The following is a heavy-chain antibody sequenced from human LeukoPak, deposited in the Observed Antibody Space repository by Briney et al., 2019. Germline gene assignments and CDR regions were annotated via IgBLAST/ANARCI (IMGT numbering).Heavy chain of an antibody. CDR2: INPNSGGT. V-gene: IGHV1-2*02. CDR1: GYSFTAYY. CDR3: ARGMALDDFWSGNNAFDI. D-gene: IGHD3-3*01. Sequence: ASVKVSCKASGYSFTAYYMHWVRQAPGQGLEWMGWINPNSGGTNYAQKFQGRVTMTRDTSISTAYMELSRLRSDDTAVYYCARGMALDDFWSGNNAFDIWGQGTMVTVSS. J-gene: IGHJ3*02.